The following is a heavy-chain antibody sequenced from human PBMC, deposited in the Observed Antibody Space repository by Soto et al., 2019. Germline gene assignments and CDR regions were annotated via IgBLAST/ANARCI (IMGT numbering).Heavy chain of an antibody. CDR2: IYYSGST. D-gene: IGHD3-10*01. CDR1: GGSISSGDYY. J-gene: IGHJ6*02. CDR3: AREGGAYGSGRCMDV. Sequence: QVQLQESGPGLVKPSQTLSLTCTVSGGSISSGDYYWSWIRQPPGKGLEWIGYIYYSGSTYYNPSLKSRVTISVDTSKNQFSLKLGSVTAADTAVYYCAREGGAYGSGRCMDVWGQGTTVTVSS. V-gene: IGHV4-30-4*01.